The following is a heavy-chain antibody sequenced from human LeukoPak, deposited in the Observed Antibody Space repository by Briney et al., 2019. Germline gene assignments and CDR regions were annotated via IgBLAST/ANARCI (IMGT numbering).Heavy chain of an antibody. CDR2: ISGSGGST. J-gene: IGHJ4*02. CDR1: GFTFSSYA. CDR3: AKDRGIAVAGIGLDY. Sequence: QAGGSLRLSCAAFGFTFSSYAMSWVRQAPGKGLEWVSAISGSGGSTYYADSVKGRFTISRDNSKNTPYLQMNSLRAEDTAVYYCAKDRGIAVAGIGLDYWGQGTLVTVSS. V-gene: IGHV3-23*01. D-gene: IGHD6-19*01.